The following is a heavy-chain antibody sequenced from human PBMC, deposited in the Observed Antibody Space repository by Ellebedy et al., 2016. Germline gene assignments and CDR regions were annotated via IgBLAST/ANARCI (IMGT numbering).Heavy chain of an antibody. CDR2: ISSSSSTI. J-gene: IGHJ6*02. Sequence: GGSLRLSCAASGFTFSSYSMNWVCQAPGKGLEWVSYISSSSSTIYYADSVKGRFTISRDNAKNSLYLQMNSLRDEDTAVYYCARENGCSGGSCYYYGMDVWGQGTTVTVSS. CDR1: GFTFSSYS. V-gene: IGHV3-48*02. D-gene: IGHD2-15*01. CDR3: ARENGCSGGSCYYYGMDV.